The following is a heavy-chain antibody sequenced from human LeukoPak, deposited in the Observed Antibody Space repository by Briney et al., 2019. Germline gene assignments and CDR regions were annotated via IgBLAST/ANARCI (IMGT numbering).Heavy chain of an antibody. D-gene: IGHD2-2*01. J-gene: IGHJ5*02. V-gene: IGHV1-8*01. CDR2: MNPNSGNT. CDR3: ARPKVPAANWFDP. Sequence: ASVKVSCKASGYTFTSYDINWVRQATGQGLEWMGWMNPNSGNTGYAQKFQGRVTMTRNTSIGTAYMELSSLRSEDTAVYYCARPKVPAANWFDPWGQGTLVTVSS. CDR1: GYTFTSYD.